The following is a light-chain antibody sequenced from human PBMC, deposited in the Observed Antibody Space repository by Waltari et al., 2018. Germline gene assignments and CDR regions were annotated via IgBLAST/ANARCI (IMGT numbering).Light chain of an antibody. CDR1: QHVSNN. CDR3: QQYNVWPPST. CDR2: GAS. V-gene: IGKV3-15*01. Sequence: EVLMTQSPSTLSGSPVKTATFSGRASQHVSNNLAWYQHKPGQAPRLLISGASTRASGVPARFSGSGSGTEFTLTISSLQSDDSAIYYCQQYNVWPPSTFGQGTKLEIK. J-gene: IGKJ2*02.